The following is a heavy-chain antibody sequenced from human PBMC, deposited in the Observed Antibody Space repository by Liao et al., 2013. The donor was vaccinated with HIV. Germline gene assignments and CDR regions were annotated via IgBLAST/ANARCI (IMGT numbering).Heavy chain of an antibody. V-gene: IGHV4-4*07. CDR1: GGSISSYY. CDR3: ARMQYPTDYYMDV. J-gene: IGHJ6*03. Sequence: QVQLQESGPGLVKPSETLSLTCTVSGGSISSYYWTWIRQSPGKGLEWIGCVYTSESTNYNPSLKSRVTMSVDTSKNQFSLRVTSVTAADTAVYYCARMQYPTDYYMDVWGKGTTVTVSS. CDR2: VYTSEST. D-gene: IGHD2/OR15-2a*01.